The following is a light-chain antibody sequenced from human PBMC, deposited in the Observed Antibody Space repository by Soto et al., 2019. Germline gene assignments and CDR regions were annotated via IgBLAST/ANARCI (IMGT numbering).Light chain of an antibody. Sequence: SCTGTSSDVGGYNYVSWYQQHPGKAPKLMIYDVSKRPSGVPDRFSGSKSGNTASLTISGLQAEDEADYYCCSYAGSYTYVVFGGGTKVTVL. J-gene: IGLJ2*01. CDR2: DVS. V-gene: IGLV2-11*01. CDR1: SSDVGGYNY. CDR3: CSYAGSYTYVV.